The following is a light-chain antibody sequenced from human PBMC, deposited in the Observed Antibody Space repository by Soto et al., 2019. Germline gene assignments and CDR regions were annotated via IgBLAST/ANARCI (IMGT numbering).Light chain of an antibody. CDR1: SRDVGSYNL. Sequence: QSALTQPASVSGSPGQSITISCTETSRDVGSYNLVSWYQQHPGKAPKLMIYEGSKRPSGVSNRFSGSKSGNTASLTISGLQAEDEADYYCCSYAGSSTVVFGGGTKVTVL. CDR3: CSYAGSSTVV. CDR2: EGS. J-gene: IGLJ2*01. V-gene: IGLV2-23*01.